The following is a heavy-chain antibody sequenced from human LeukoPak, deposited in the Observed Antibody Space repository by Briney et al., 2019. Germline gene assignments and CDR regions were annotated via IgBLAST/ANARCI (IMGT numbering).Heavy chain of an antibody. D-gene: IGHD3-3*01. CDR3: ARDFWSSYFTDAFDI. CDR2: IYSSGST. Sequence: SQTLSLTCTVSGGSISSGSYYWSWIRQPAGKGLEWIGRIYSSGSTNYNPSLKGRVTISVDTSKNQFSLKLSSVTAADTAVYYCARDFWSSYFTDAFDIWGQGTMVTVSS. J-gene: IGHJ3*02. CDR1: GGSISSGSYY. V-gene: IGHV4-61*02.